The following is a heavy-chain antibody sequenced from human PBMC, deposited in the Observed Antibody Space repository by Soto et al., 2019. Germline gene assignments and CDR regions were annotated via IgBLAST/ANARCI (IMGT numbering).Heavy chain of an antibody. D-gene: IGHD3-16*01. V-gene: IGHV4-61*01. J-gene: IGHJ5*02. CDR3: ARADGREFDYDGVWGTRGDWFDP. CDR1: GASVTSGLYY. CDR2: IYDGGGS. Sequence: QVELQESGPDLVKPAETLSLTCSVSGASVTSGLYYWTWIRQPPGRGLEWMGFIYDGGGSNYSPSLRGRVTRSVDSSKNQRSLNVSSVTAADTAVYYCARADGREFDYDGVWGTRGDWFDPWGQGTLVTVSS.